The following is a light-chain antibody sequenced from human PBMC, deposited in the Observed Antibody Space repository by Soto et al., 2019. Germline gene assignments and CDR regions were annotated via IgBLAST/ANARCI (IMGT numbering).Light chain of an antibody. V-gene: IGKV3-20*01. CDR3: HQYGRSPRT. CDR1: QSLSNNY. J-gene: IGKJ5*01. Sequence: EIVLTHSPGTLSLSPGERSTLSCRASQSLSNNYLAWYQQKPGQAPRLVIYGASSRATGIPDRFSASGSGTDFTLTISRLEPEDFAVYSCHQYGRSPRTFGQGTRLEIK. CDR2: GAS.